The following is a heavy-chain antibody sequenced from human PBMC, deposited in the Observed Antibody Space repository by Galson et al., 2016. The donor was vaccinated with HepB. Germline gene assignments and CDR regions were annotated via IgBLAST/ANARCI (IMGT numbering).Heavy chain of an antibody. Sequence: PALVKPTQTLTLTCTFSGFSLSTSGMCVSWIRQPPGKALEWLALIDWDDKKYYSTSLRTRLTISKDTSKNQVALTLTNVDPVDTATYYCARIRSDIRGVTFDSWGQGTLVAVSS. CDR2: IDWDDKK. V-gene: IGHV2-70*01. CDR1: GFSLSTSGMC. D-gene: IGHD3-10*01. CDR3: ARIRSDIRGVTFDS. J-gene: IGHJ4*02.